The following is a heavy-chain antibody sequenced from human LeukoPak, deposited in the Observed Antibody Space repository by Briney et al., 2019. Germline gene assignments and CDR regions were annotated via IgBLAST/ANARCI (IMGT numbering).Heavy chain of an antibody. CDR3: ARSYCSSTSCLGGY. Sequence: GGSLRLTCEASGFTFRSYWMHWVRQAPGKGLEWVSSISSSSSYIYYADSVKGRFTISRDNAKNSLYLQMNSLRAEDTAVYYCARSYCSSTSCLGGYWGQGTLVTVSS. J-gene: IGHJ4*02. D-gene: IGHD2-2*01. V-gene: IGHV3-21*01. CDR2: ISSSSSYI. CDR1: GFTFRSYW.